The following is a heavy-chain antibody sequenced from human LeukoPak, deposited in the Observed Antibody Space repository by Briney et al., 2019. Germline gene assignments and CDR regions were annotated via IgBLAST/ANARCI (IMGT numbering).Heavy chain of an antibody. CDR3: ARQDSSSWYGYYFDY. D-gene: IGHD6-13*01. CDR1: GYSISSGYY. Sequence: SETLSLTCTVSGYSISSGYYWSWIRQPPGKGLEWIGYIYYSGSTNYNPSLKSRVTISVDTSKNQFSLKLSSVTAADTAVYYCARQDSSSWYGYYFDYWGQGTLVTVSS. J-gene: IGHJ4*02. V-gene: IGHV4-59*08. CDR2: IYYSGST.